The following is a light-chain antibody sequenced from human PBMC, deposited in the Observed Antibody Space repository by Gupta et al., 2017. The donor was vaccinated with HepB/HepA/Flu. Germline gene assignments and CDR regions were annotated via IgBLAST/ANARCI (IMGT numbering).Light chain of an antibody. CDR2: DAS. Sequence: EIVMTPSPATLSLSPGERATLSCRASQNIITYLAWYQQKPGQAPRLLIYDASNKATGIPARFSGRGSGTDFTLTISSLEPEDSAVYYCQQRSNWPLTFGGGTKVEIK. CDR1: QNIITY. V-gene: IGKV3-11*01. CDR3: QQRSNWPLT. J-gene: IGKJ4*01.